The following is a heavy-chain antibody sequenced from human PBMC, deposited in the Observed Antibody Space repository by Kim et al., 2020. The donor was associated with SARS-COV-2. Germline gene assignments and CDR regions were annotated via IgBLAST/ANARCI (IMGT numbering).Heavy chain of an antibody. V-gene: IGHV4-59*01. CDR3: ARDPPSITGEDY. CDR2: IYYSGGT. CDR1: GGSISSYY. Sequence: SETLSLTCTVSGGSISSYYWSWIRQPPGKGLEWIGYIYYSGGTNYNPSLKSRVTISVDTSKNQFSLKLSSVTAADTAVYYCARDPPSITGEDYWGQGTLVTVSS. D-gene: IGHD3-10*01. J-gene: IGHJ4*02.